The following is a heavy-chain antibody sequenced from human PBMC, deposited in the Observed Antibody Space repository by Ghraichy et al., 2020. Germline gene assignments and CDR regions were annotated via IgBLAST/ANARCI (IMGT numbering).Heavy chain of an antibody. V-gene: IGHV5-51*01. Sequence: GESLNISCKGSGYSFTSYWIGWVRQMPGKGLEWMGIIYPGDSDTRYSPSFQGQVTISADKSISTAYLQWSSLKASDTAMYYCARLTYYDSSGYYHTGRGYGMDVWGQGTTVTVSS. CDR3: ARLTYYDSSGYYHTGRGYGMDV. J-gene: IGHJ6*02. CDR2: IYPGDSDT. D-gene: IGHD3-22*01. CDR1: GYSFTSYW.